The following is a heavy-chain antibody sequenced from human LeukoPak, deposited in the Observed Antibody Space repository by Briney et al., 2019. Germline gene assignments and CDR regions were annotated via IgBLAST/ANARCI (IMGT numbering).Heavy chain of an antibody. D-gene: IGHD4-17*01. CDR3: ARGFYGDYRGINLNYFDY. CDR1: GDTLRIYT. Sequence: SVKVSCKAPGDTLRIYTNSCGSHALGQGLEWRGRIFPIFGTANYAQNFQGRVTITADESTSKAYMELSSLRSEDTAVDYCARGFYGDYRGINLNYFDYWGQGTLVTVSS. V-gene: IGHV1-69*13. CDR2: IFPIFGTA. J-gene: IGHJ4*02.